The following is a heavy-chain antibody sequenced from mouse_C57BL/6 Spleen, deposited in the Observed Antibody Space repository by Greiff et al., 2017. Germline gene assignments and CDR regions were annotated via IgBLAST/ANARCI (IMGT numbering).Heavy chain of an antibody. CDR1: GFTFSSYA. V-gene: IGHV5-4*03. CDR3: QRLLSYAMDY. J-gene: IGHJ4*01. Sequence: EVKLVESGGGLVKPGGSLKLSCAASGFTFSSYAMSWVRQTPEKRLEWVATISDGGSYTYYPDNVKGRFTISRDNAKNNLYLQMSHLKSEDTAMYYWQRLLSYAMDYWGQGTSVTVSS. CDR2: ISDGGSYT.